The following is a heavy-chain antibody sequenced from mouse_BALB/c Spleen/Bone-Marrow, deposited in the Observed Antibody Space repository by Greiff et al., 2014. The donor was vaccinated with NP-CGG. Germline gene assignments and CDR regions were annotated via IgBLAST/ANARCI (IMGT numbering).Heavy chain of an antibody. V-gene: IGHV5-17*02. J-gene: IGHJ2*01. CDR2: ISSGSSTV. CDR1: GFTFSSFG. Sequence: EVMVEESGGGLVQPGGSRKLSCAASGFTFSSFGMHWVRQAPGKGLEWVAYISSGSSTVYYADKVMGRFTISRDNPKNTLFLQMTSLRSEDTAMYYCARSGSSSGYFDYWGQGTTLTVSS. CDR3: ARSGSSSGYFDY. D-gene: IGHD1-1*01.